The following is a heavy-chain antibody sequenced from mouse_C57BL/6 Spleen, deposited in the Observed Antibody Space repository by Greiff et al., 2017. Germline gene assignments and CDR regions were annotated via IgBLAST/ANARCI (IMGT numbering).Heavy chain of an antibody. D-gene: IGHD2-5*01. CDR3: ARGGYYYSNSWFAY. CDR2: INPNNGGT. Sequence: VQLQQSGPELVKPGASVKISCKASGYTFTDYYMNWVKQSHGKSLEWIGDINPNNGGTSYNQKFKGKATLTVDKSSSTAYMELRSLTSEDSAVYYCARGGYYYSNSWFAYWGQGTLVTVSA. J-gene: IGHJ3*01. CDR1: GYTFTDYY. V-gene: IGHV1-26*01.